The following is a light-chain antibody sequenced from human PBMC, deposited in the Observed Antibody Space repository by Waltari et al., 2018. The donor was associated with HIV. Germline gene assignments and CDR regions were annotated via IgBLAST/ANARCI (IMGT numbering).Light chain of an antibody. Sequence: SYVPTQPPSLSVAPRQTASITCGADKLRRTRAHWYQQKPGQAPVLVVYDDTDRPSGIPERFSGSNSGNTATLAISRVEAGDEADYYCQVWDSSIEVVFGGGTKLTVL. CDR2: DDT. V-gene: IGLV3-21*02. J-gene: IGLJ3*02. CDR1: KLRRTR. CDR3: QVWDSSIEVV.